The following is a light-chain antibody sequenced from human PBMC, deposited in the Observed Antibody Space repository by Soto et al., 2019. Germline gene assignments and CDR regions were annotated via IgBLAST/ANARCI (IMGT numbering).Light chain of an antibody. V-gene: IGKV3-15*01. CDR3: QQYSSWPPWT. J-gene: IGKJ1*01. CDR1: QSISSN. Sequence: EIVMTQSPATLSVSPGERATLSCRASQSISSNLAWYQQKPGQGPRLLIYGASTRATGIPARFSGSGSGTEFTLTISSLQSEDFAVYYCQQYSSWPPWTFGQGTKVDIK. CDR2: GAS.